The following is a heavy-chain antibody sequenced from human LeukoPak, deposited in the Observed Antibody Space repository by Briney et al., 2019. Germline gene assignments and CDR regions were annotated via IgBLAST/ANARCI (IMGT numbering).Heavy chain of an antibody. CDR1: GFTFSSYG. CDR2: IWYDGSSK. Sequence: GGSLRLSCAASGFTFSSYGMHWVRQAPGKGLEWVAVIWYDGSSKFYADSVKGRFTISRDNSKNTLYLQMSSLRAEDTAVYYCARDRAAADLDYWGQGTLVAVSS. D-gene: IGHD6-13*01. CDR3: ARDRAAADLDY. J-gene: IGHJ4*02. V-gene: IGHV3-33*01.